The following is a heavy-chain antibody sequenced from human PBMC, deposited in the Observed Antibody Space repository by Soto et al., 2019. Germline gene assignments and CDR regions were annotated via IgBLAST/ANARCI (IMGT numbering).Heavy chain of an antibody. CDR1: GYTXXXXX. CDR3: XXXXXXXXXXXXXDV. CDR2: MNTNNGYT. V-gene: IGHV1-8*01. J-gene: IGHJ6*02. Sequence: QVQLVQSGAEVKKPGASVKVSCMTSGYTXXXXXXXXXRQXXGQGLEWVGWMNTNNGYTAYAPKFQGRVTVTRNTSIRTVYMELXXLRXXXXXXXXXXXXXXXXXXXXXXDVWGQGTTVTVSS.